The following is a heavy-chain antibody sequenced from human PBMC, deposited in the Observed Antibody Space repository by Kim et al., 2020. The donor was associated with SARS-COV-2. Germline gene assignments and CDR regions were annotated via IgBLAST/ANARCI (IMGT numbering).Heavy chain of an antibody. CDR2: IKQDGSEK. CDR1: GFTFSSYW. V-gene: IGHV3-7*03. D-gene: IGHD6-13*01. CDR3: ARDDSSSWYPLYGMDV. J-gene: IGHJ6*02. Sequence: GGSLRLSCAASGFTFSSYWMSWVRQAPGKGLEWVANIKQDGSEKYYVDSVKGRFTISRDNAKNSLYLQMNSLRAEDTAVYYCARDDSSSWYPLYGMDVWGQRTTVTVSS.